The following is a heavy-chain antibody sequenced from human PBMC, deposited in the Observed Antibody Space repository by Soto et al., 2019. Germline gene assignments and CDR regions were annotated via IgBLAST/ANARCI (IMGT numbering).Heavy chain of an antibody. CDR1: GYTFSTYG. J-gene: IGHJ4*02. Sequence: ASVKVSCKASGYTFSTYGISWVRQAPGQGLEWMGWISAYNGDTETNYAQKFQGRVTMTTDTSTSAAYMELRNLRSDDTAVYYCARGAVVNFDSWGQG. CDR3: ARGAVVNFDS. CDR2: ISAYNGDTET. D-gene: IGHD3-22*01. V-gene: IGHV1-18*01.